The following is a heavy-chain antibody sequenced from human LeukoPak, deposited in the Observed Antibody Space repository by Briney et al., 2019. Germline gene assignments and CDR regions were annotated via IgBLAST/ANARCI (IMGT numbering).Heavy chain of an antibody. CDR2: ISYSGST. V-gene: IGHV4-59*01. Sequence: SETLSLTCTVSGGSISSYYWSWIRQPPGKGLEWIGYISYSGSTNFNPSLKSRVTISVDTSKNQFPLKLSSVTAADTAVYYCAREGTAGTNLNWFDPWGQGTLVTVSS. J-gene: IGHJ5*02. D-gene: IGHD1-1*01. CDR3: AREGTAGTNLNWFDP. CDR1: GGSISSYY.